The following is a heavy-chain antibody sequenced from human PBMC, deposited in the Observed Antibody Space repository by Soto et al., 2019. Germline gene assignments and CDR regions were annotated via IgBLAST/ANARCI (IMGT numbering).Heavy chain of an antibody. CDR2: IKQDGSEK. J-gene: IGHJ6*02. CDR1: GFTFSNYW. Sequence: EVQLVESGGGLVQPGGSLRLSCAASGFTFSNYWMNWVRQAPGKGLEWGANIKQDGSEKYFVDSVKGRFTISRDNAKNSLYLQMNSLRAEDTAVYYCARDLGRTAAGYYYYYAMDVWGQGTTVTVSS. D-gene: IGHD2-2*01. V-gene: IGHV3-7*01. CDR3: ARDLGRTAAGYYYYYAMDV.